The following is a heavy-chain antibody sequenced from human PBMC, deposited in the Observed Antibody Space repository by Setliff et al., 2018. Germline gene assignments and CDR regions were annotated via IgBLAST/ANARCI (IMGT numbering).Heavy chain of an antibody. CDR1: GGSFSGYV. J-gene: IGHJ4*02. D-gene: IGHD3-10*01. V-gene: IGHV4-34*01. CDR2: INHAGRT. Sequence: LSLTCAVYGGSFSGYVWTFIRQSPGKGLEWMGEINHAGRTNYNPSLGSRVSILVDTSKNQFSLKLTSATVADAAVYYCVRGLQAGSWEPYYFDSWGRGTLVTVSS. CDR3: VRGLQAGSWEPYYFDS.